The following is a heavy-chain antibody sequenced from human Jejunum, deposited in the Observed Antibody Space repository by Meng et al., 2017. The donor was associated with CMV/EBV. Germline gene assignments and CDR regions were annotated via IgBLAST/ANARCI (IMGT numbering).Heavy chain of an antibody. V-gene: IGHV3-15*01. CDR2: IKSIIDGATT. CDR1: GFIFSNAW. Sequence: EVQLVESGGGLVKPGGSLGLPCPAAGFIFSNAWMSWVRQVPGKGLEWVGRIKSIIDGATTDYPAPVKGRFTISRDDSKNMLYLQMSSLEIDDTAVYYCTTGSVCVGDCFSGKLDYWGQGNLVTVSS. D-gene: IGHD2-21*02. J-gene: IGHJ4*02. CDR3: TTGSVCVGDCFSGKLDY.